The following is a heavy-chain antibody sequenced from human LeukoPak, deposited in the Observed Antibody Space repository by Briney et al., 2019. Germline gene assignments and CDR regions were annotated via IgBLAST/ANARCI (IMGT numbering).Heavy chain of an antibody. CDR2: ISNSGST. CDR1: GGSISNVY. D-gene: IGHD3-3*01. V-gene: IGHV4-59*01. CDR3: AISRPYDYWTGYYVADKNWFDP. Sequence: PSETLSLTCSVSGGSISNVYWSWIRQPPGKELEWIGYISNSGSTDYNPSLQSRVTISVDTSKNQISLKLSSVTAADTAVYFCAISRPYDYWTGYYVADKNWFDPWGQGTLVSVSS. J-gene: IGHJ5*02.